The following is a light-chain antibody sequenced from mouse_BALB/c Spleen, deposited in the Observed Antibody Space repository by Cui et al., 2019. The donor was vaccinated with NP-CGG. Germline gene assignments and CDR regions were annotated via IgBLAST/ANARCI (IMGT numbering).Light chain of an antibody. J-gene: IGLJ1*01. CDR3: GLWYNNHWV. Sequence: QAAVTQESALTTSPGETVTLTCRSSTGAVTTSNYANWVQEKPDHLFTGLIGGTNNRAPGVPARFSGSLIGDKAALTITGAQTEDEAIYFCGLWYNNHWVFGGGTKLTVL. V-gene: IGLV1*01. CDR2: GTN. CDR1: TGAVTTSNY.